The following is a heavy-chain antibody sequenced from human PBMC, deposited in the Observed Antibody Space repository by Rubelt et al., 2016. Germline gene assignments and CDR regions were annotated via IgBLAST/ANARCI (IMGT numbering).Heavy chain of an antibody. D-gene: IGHD3/OR15-3a*01. CDR3: ARGTYLDF. Sequence: QVQLVQSGAEVKKPGASVKVSCTASGYTFTDYYMHWVRQAPGQGLEYMGWAGADNVYSTYSSKFRGRVTVTTYPAGHTATMELRGLTSGDTAVYFCARGTYLDFWGQGVLVTVSS. V-gene: IGHV1-2*02. CDR2: AGADNVYS. CDR1: GYTFTDYY. J-gene: IGHJ4*02.